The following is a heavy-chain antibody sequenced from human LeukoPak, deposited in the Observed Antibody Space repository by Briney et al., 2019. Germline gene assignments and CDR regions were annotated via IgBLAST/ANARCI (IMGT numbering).Heavy chain of an antibody. V-gene: IGHV4-4*07. CDR2: IYSSGTT. Sequence: PSETLSLTCTVSGGFISNYYWSWIRQPAGKGLEWIGRIYSSGTTKYNPSLKSRVTISVDKSKNQFSLKLSSVTAADTAVYYCVRALRSGDYFDYWGQGTLVTVSS. J-gene: IGHJ4*02. D-gene: IGHD2-15*01. CDR3: VRALRSGDYFDY. CDR1: GGFISNYY.